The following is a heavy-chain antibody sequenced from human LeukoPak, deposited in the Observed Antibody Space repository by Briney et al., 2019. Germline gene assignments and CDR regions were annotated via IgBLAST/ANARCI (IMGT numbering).Heavy chain of an antibody. V-gene: IGHV1-69*13. CDR2: IIPIFGTA. CDR3: ARESPSGYDSPFDY. D-gene: IGHD5-12*01. J-gene: IGHJ4*02. Sequence: ASVKVSCKASGGTFSSYAISWVRQAPGQGLEWMGGIIPIFGTANYAQKFQGRVTITADESTSTAYMELSSLRSEDTAVCYCARESPSGYDSPFDYWGQGTLVTVSS. CDR1: GGTFSSYA.